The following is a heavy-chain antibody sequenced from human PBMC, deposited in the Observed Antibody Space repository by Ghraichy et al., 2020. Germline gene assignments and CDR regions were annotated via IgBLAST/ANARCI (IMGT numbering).Heavy chain of an antibody. V-gene: IGHV3-66*01. CDR2: IYSGGST. CDR3: AREGYCSGGSCYSVFGDYYYYYGMDV. J-gene: IGHJ6*02. Sequence: LSLTCAASGFTVSSNYMSWVRQAPGKGLEWVSVIYSGGSTYYADSVKGRFTISRDNSKNTLYLQMNSLRAEDTAVYYCAREGYCSGGSCYSVFGDYYYYYGMDVWGQGTTVTVSS. CDR1: GFTVSSNY. D-gene: IGHD2-15*01.